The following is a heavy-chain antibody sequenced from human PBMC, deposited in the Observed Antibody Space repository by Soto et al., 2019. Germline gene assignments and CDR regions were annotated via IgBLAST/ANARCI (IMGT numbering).Heavy chain of an antibody. CDR3: SRYWGTDLYQLAS. D-gene: IGHD2-2*01. Sequence: PSETLSLTCAVSGYSISTGFNWAWIRQPPGKGLEWIGSIYHSGSTYYNLSLKSRVTISSDASKNQISLKLSSVTAADTALYYCSRYWGTDLYQLASCGQRTPVTVSS. V-gene: IGHV4-38-2*01. CDR1: GYSISTGFN. CDR2: IYHSGST. J-gene: IGHJ1*01.